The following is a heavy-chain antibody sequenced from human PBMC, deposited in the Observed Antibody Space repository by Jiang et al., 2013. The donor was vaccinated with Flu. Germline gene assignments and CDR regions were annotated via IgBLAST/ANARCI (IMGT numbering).Heavy chain of an antibody. D-gene: IGHD3-22*01. J-gene: IGHJ5*02. CDR2: INHSGRT. CDR1: GESFSSYY. Sequence: LLKPSETLSLTCGVHGESFSSYYWSWIRQAPGKGLEWIGEINHSGRTNYNPSLETRVTISVDASKRQFSLNLRSLTAADTALYYCARNRGGDSSGPGDWFDPVGPGNPGHRLL. V-gene: IGHV4-34*01. CDR3: ARNRGGDSSGPGDWFDP.